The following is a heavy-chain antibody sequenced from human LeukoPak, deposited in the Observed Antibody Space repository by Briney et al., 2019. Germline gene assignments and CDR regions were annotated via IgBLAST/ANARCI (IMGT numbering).Heavy chain of an antibody. Sequence: SETLSLTCAVYGGSFSGYYWSWIRQPPGKGLEWIGEINHSGSTNYNPSLKSRVTISVDTSKNQFSLKLSSVTAADTAVYYCARGGWVQLWLRSRWFDPWGQGTLVTVSS. CDR3: ARGGWVQLWLRSRWFDP. CDR2: INHSGST. D-gene: IGHD5-18*01. J-gene: IGHJ5*02. CDR1: GGSFSGYY. V-gene: IGHV4-34*01.